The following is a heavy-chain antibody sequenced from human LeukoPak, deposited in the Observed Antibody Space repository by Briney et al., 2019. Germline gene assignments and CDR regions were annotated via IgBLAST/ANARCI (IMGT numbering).Heavy chain of an antibody. Sequence: PGGSLRLSCAASGLTFSDAWMSWVRQAPGKGLEWVSAISGSGDRTNYADSVKGRFTISRDNSKNTLFLQMNSLRAEDTAVYYCVNDFWSGLGSSFYVGYYYYMDVWGKGTTVTVSS. V-gene: IGHV3-23*01. D-gene: IGHD3-3*01. CDR1: GLTFSDAW. CDR3: VNDFWSGLGSSFYVGYYYYMDV. CDR2: ISGSGDRT. J-gene: IGHJ6*03.